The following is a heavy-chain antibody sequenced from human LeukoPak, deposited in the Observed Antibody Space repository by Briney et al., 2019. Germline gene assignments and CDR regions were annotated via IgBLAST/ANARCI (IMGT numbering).Heavy chain of an antibody. CDR2: IYTSGST. Sequence: SETLSLTCTVSGGSISSSSYYWGWIRQPAGKGLEWIGRIYTSGSTNYNPSLKSRVTMSVDTSKNQFSLKLSSVTAADTAVYYCASWRGGSGYYYDYWGQGTLVTVSS. CDR1: GGSISSSSYY. D-gene: IGHD3-3*01. J-gene: IGHJ4*02. CDR3: ASWRGGSGYYYDY. V-gene: IGHV4-61*02.